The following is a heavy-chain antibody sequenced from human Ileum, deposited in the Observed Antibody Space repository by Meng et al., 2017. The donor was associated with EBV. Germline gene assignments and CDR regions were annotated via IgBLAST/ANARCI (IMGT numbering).Heavy chain of an antibody. CDR1: GGSISRSDW. CDR2: TSHSGST. J-gene: IGHJ4*02. Sequence: QVQLQESGPGLVKPSVXLSLTCAVSGGSISRSDWWSWVRQPPGKGLEWIGETSHSGSTNYSPSLKGRVTISLDKSKNQLSLKLNSVTAADTAVYYCASSDYYRSDYWGQGTLVTVSS. D-gene: IGHD3-22*01. CDR3: ASSDYYRSDY. V-gene: IGHV4-4*02.